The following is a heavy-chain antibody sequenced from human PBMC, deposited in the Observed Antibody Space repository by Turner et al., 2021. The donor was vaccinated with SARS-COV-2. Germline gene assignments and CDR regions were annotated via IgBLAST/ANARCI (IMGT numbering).Heavy chain of an antibody. CDR2: IIPILGIA. CDR3: ASVYQGIAAAAISWFDP. J-gene: IGHJ5*02. CDR1: GGTFSSYA. Sequence: QVQLVQSVAEVKKPGSSVKVSCKASGGTFSSYAISWVRQAPGQGLEWMGRIIPILGIANYAQKFQGRVTITADKSTSTAYMELSSLRSEDTAVYYCASVYQGIAAAAISWFDPWGQGTLVTVSS. V-gene: IGHV1-69*04. D-gene: IGHD6-13*01.